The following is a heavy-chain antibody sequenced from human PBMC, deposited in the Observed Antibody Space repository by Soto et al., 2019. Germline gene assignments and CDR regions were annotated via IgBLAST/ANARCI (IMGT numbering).Heavy chain of an antibody. Sequence: QVQLVQSGAEVKKPGASVKVSCKASGYTFTSYHITWVRQAPGQGLEWMGWISAYNGNTNYAQKLQGRVTMTTDTSTSTPYMEPWILTCDDTAVYYCAGAAPPPREWGQGTRVTVSS. CDR1: GYTFTSYH. CDR2: ISAYNGNT. J-gene: IGHJ4*02. CDR3: AGAAPPPRE. V-gene: IGHV1-18*01.